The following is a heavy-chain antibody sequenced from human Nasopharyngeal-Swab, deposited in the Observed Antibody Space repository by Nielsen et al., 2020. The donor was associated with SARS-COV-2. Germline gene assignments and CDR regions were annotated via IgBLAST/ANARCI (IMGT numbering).Heavy chain of an antibody. D-gene: IGHD5-18*01. CDR2: IKEDGDEI. Sequence: VRQAPGKGLEWVATIKEDGDEIYYVDSVKGRFTISRDNAKNSLDLQMNSLRADDTAVYYCGRPYGYYYYYMDVWGKGTSVTVSS. V-gene: IGHV3-7*03. CDR3: GRPYGYYYYYMDV. J-gene: IGHJ6*03.